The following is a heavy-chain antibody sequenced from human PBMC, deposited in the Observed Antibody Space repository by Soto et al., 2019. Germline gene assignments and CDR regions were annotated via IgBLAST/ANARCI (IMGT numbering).Heavy chain of an antibody. CDR1: GGSISDYY. D-gene: IGHD5-12*01. CDR2: IYYTGST. V-gene: IGHV4-59*08. CDR3: ARLGRWLQALDS. Sequence: TLSLTCTASGGSISDYYWSWIRQPPGKGLEWVGYIYYTGSTTYNPSLKSRLTLSVDTSKNQFSLKLRSVSAADTAVYYCARLGRWLQALDSWGQGTLVTVSS. J-gene: IGHJ4*02.